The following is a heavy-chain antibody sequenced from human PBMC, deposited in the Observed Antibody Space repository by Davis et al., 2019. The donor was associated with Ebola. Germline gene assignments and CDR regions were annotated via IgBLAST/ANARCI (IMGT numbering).Heavy chain of an antibody. V-gene: IGHV3-9*01. J-gene: IGHJ4*02. CDR3: AKDTRLTIFGAVDY. D-gene: IGHD3-3*01. Sequence: SLKISCVVSGFNFDDYAMHWVRQVPGKGLEWVAGISWNSRSKDYADSVTGRFTISRDNAKNSLYLQMKSLRSEDTAFYYCAKDTRLTIFGAVDYWGQGTLVTVSS. CDR1: GFNFDDYA. CDR2: ISWNSRSK.